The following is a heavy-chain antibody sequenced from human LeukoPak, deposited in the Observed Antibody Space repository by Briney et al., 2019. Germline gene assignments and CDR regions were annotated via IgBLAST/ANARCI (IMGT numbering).Heavy chain of an antibody. CDR2: IRNDGSNK. CDR3: AKESESYDFWSAYYPDY. CDR1: GFTISNYG. Sequence: GGSLRLSCAASGFTISNYGIHWVRQAPGKGLEWVAFIRNDGSNKYYADSVKGRFTLSRDNSQNTLYLQMNSLRTEDTAVYYCAKESESYDFWSAYYPDYWGQGTLVTVSS. D-gene: IGHD3-3*01. V-gene: IGHV3-30*02. J-gene: IGHJ4*02.